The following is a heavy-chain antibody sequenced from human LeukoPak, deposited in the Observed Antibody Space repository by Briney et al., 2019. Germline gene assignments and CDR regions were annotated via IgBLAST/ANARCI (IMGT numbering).Heavy chain of an antibody. D-gene: IGHD2-2*01. V-gene: IGHV3-9*03. CDR1: GFSFDDYG. J-gene: IGHJ6*03. CDR2: ISWNSLTR. Sequence: GGSLRLSCAGSGFSFDDYGMNWVRLAPGEGLEWVSGISWNSLTRAYAESVKGRFTISRDNAKNSLYLQMNSLRVEDMALYYWAKDQGPAARGYMDVWGKGTTVIVSS. CDR3: AKDQGPAARGYMDV.